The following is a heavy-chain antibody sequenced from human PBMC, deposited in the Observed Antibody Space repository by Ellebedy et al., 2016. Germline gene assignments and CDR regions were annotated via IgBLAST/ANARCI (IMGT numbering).Heavy chain of an antibody. Sequence: GGSLRLSXEASGFSFSSNGISWVRQPPGKGLEWVGATSGSGATTNYADSVKGRFIISRDNSKNMVYLQMNSLRAEDTAVYYCARDRHGGYGGGGIPGVDWGQGTLVTVSS. CDR2: TSGSGATT. CDR3: ARDRHGGYGGGGIPGVD. CDR1: GFSFSSNG. J-gene: IGHJ4*02. D-gene: IGHD4-23*01. V-gene: IGHV3-23*01.